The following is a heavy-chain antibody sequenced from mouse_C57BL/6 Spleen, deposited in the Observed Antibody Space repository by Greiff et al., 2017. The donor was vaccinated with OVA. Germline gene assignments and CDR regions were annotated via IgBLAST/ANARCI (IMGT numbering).Heavy chain of an antibody. D-gene: IGHD1-1*01. CDR3: ATYGSSYYAMDY. CDR2: IYPRSGST. Sequence: VKLQQSGAELARPGASVKLSCKASGYTFTSYGISWVKQRTGQGLEWIGEIYPRSGSTYYNEKFKGKATLTADKSSSTAYMKLSSLTSEDSAVYFSATYGSSYYAMDYWGQGTSVTVSS. V-gene: IGHV1-81*01. J-gene: IGHJ4*01. CDR1: GYTFTSYG.